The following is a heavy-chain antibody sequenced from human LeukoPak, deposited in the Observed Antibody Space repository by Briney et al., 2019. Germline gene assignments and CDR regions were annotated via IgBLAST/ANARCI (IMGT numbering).Heavy chain of an antibody. CDR2: ISTTSRYI. J-gene: IGHJ6*02. V-gene: IGHV3-21*06. D-gene: IGHD3-10*01. CDR1: GYSFSSYN. Sequence: PGGSLRLSCAASGYSFSSYNMNWVRQAPGEGLEWVSSISTTSRYIDYIDSAKGRFTISRDNAKNTLYLPMNSLRADDPAVYYWARERAQWLGELPRYGMAVWGQGTTVTVSS. CDR3: ARERAQWLGELPRYGMAV.